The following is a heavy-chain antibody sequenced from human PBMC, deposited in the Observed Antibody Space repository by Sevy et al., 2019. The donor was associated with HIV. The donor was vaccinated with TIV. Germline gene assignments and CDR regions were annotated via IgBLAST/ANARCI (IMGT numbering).Heavy chain of an antibody. CDR3: ARGFGIAVVPAAFDY. D-gene: IGHD2-2*01. CDR2: IYHRGST. J-gene: IGHJ4*02. CDR1: GYSISSGYY. V-gene: IGHV4-38-2*01. Sequence: SETLSLTCAVSGYSISSGYYWGWIRQPPGKGLEWIGSIYHRGSTYYNPSLKSRVTISVDTSKNQFSLKLSLVIAADTAVYYWARGFGIAVVPAAFDYWGQGTLVTVSS.